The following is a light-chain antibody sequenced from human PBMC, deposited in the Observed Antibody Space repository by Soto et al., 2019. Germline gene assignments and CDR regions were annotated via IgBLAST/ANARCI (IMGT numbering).Light chain of an antibody. Sequence: DIQMTQSPATRSLSLLGRVTITCRASQTISSWLDWYQQKTGKAPKLLIYKASTLKSGVPSRFSGSGSGTEFTLTISSLQPDDFATYYCQHYNSYSEAFGQGTKVDIK. CDR1: QTISSW. CDR3: QHYNSYSEA. CDR2: KAS. J-gene: IGKJ1*01. V-gene: IGKV1-5*03.